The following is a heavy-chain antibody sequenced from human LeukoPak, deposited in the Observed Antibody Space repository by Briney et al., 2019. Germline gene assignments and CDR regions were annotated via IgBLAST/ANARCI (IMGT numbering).Heavy chain of an antibody. CDR3: ARIRCSPTDNTCYNY. CDR1: GVSFSGNY. CDR2: IYHSGYT. V-gene: IGHV4-34*01. J-gene: IGHJ4*02. D-gene: IGHD2/OR15-2a*01. Sequence: SETLSLTCAVHGVSFSGNYWSWIRQSPEKGLEWIGEIYHSGYTTYNPSLKSRVTISADTSENQLSLRLTSVTAADTALYYCARIRCSPTDNTCYNYWGQGTLVTVSS.